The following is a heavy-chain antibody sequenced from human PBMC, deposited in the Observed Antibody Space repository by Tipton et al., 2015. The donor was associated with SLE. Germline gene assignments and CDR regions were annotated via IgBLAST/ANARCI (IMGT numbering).Heavy chain of an antibody. CDR3: ARDPSSSWFFDY. J-gene: IGHJ4*02. CDR2: IIPILGIA. Sequence: QMQLVQSGAEVKKPGSSVKVSCKASGGTFSSYAISWVRQAPGQGLEWMGRIIPILGIANYAQKFQGRVTITADKSTSTAYMELSSLRSEDTAVYYCARDPSSSWFFDYWGQGTLVTVSS. CDR1: GGTFSSYA. D-gene: IGHD6-13*01. V-gene: IGHV1-69*09.